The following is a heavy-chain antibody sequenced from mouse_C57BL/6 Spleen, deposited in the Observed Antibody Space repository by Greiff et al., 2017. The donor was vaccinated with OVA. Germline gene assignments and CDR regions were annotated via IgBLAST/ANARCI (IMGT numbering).Heavy chain of an antibody. Sequence: QVQLQQPGAELVRPGSSVKLSCKASGYTFTSYWMHWVKQRPIQGLEWIGNIYPSDSETHYNQKFKDKATLTVDKSSSTAYMQLSSLTSEDSAVYYCARTTTVVGGYWYFDVWGTGTTVTVSS. J-gene: IGHJ1*03. CDR2: IYPSDSET. CDR3: ARTTTVVGGYWYFDV. D-gene: IGHD1-1*01. CDR1: GYTFTSYW. V-gene: IGHV1-52*01.